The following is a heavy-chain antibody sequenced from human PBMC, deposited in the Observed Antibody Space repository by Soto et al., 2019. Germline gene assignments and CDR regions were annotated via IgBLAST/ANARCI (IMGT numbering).Heavy chain of an antibody. CDR1: GFTFSSYA. V-gene: IGHV3-64D*06. CDR3: VNSIAVAGADY. D-gene: IGHD6-19*01. Sequence: SGFTFSSYAMPWVRQAPGKGLEYVSAISSNGGSTYYADSVKGRFTISRDNSKNTLYLQMSSLRAEDTAVYYCVNSIAVAGADYWGQGTLVTVSS. CDR2: ISSNGGST. J-gene: IGHJ4*02.